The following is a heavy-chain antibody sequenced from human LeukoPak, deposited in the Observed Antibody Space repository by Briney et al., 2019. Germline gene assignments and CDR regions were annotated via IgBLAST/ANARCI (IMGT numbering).Heavy chain of an antibody. CDR2: IQYDRTNE. D-gene: IGHD2-2*01. Sequence: GGSLRLSCAASGFTFSSYGMHWVRQAPGKGLEWVAYIQYDRTNEQYAHSVKGRFRISRDNSNNILYLQMNSLRTEDTAVYYCAKDRCSSTTCYAFDYWGQGTLVTVSS. J-gene: IGHJ4*02. CDR1: GFTFSSYG. V-gene: IGHV3-30*02. CDR3: AKDRCSSTTCYAFDY.